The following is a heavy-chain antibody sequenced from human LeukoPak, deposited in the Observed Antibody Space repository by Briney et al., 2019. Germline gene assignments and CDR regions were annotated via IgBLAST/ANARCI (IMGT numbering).Heavy chain of an antibody. J-gene: IGHJ4*02. V-gene: IGHV3-23*01. D-gene: IGHD3-22*01. CDR1: GFTYSNYA. Sequence: PGGSLRLSCAASGFTYSNYAMTWVRQAPGKGLEWVAGISGSGGSTYFADAVKGRFTISRDNSKNTVYLQMNSLRAEDTAVYYCAKYRNYYDSGGYYNSFDYWGQGTLVTVSS. CDR2: ISGSGGST. CDR3: AKYRNYYDSGGYYNSFDY.